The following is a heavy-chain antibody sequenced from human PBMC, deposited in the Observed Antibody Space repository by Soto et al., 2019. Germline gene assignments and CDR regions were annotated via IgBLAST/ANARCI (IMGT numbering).Heavy chain of an antibody. CDR2: IYYSGST. V-gene: IGHV4-30-4*01. J-gene: IGHJ3*02. D-gene: IGHD2-2*02. Sequence: PSETLSLTCTVSGGSISSGDYYWSWIRQPPGKGLEWIGYIYYSGSTYYNPSLKSRVTISVDTSKNQFSLKLSSVTAADTAVYYCASERGYCSSTSCYTRAFDIWGQGTMVTVSS. CDR3: ASERGYCSSTSCYTRAFDI. CDR1: GGSISSGDYY.